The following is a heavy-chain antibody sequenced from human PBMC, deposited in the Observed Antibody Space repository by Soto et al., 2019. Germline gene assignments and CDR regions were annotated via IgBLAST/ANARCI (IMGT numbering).Heavy chain of an antibody. CDR1: GFTFTSSA. CDR3: AAWGQSGYSYDYYYYGMDV. J-gene: IGHJ6*02. V-gene: IGHV1-58*01. Sequence: SVKVSCKASGFTFTSSAVQWVRQARGQRLEWIGWIVVGSGNTNYAQKFQERVTITRDMSTSTAYMELSSLRSEDTAVYYCAAWGQSGYSYDYYYYGMDVWGQGTTVTV. CDR2: IVVGSGNT. D-gene: IGHD5-18*01.